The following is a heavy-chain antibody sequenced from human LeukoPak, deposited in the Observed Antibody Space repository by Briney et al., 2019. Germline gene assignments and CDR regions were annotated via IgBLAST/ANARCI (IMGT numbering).Heavy chain of an antibody. D-gene: IGHD1-26*01. J-gene: IGHJ4*02. CDR2: ISSSSSYI. V-gene: IGHV3-21*01. Sequence: GGSLRLSCAASGFTFSSYSMNWVRQAPGKGLEWVSSISSSSSYIYYADSVKGRFTISRDNAKNSLYQQMNSLRAEDTAVYYCARVARWELDYWGQRTLVTVSS. CDR1: GFTFSSYS. CDR3: ARVARWELDY.